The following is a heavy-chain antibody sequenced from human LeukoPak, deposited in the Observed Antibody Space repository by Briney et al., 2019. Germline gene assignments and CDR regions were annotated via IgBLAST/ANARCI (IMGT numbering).Heavy chain of an antibody. J-gene: IGHJ4*02. V-gene: IGHV1-69*13. CDR1: GGTFSIYA. D-gene: IGHD6-13*01. Sequence: GASVKVSCKASGGTFSIYAISWVRQAPGQGLEWMGGIIPIFGTANYAQKFQGRVTITADESTSTAYMELSSLRSEDTAVYYCARSSSSLEADFDYWGQGTLVTVSS. CDR2: IIPIFGTA. CDR3: ARSSSSLEADFDY.